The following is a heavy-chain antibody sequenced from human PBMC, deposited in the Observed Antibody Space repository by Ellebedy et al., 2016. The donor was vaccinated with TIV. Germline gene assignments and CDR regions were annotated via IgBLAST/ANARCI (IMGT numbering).Heavy chain of an antibody. CDR2: IYQDGGVQ. CDR3: GRRGSYGDYAVQINSWFDT. V-gene: IGHV3-7*01. J-gene: IGHJ5*02. Sequence: PGGSLRLSCAASGFSFRSYWMSWVRQAPGKGLEWVANIYQDGGVQYYVDSVKGRFTISRDNADNSLFLQRNSLRAEDTAVYYCGRRGSYGDYAVQINSWFDTWGRGTLVAVSS. CDR1: GFSFRSYW. D-gene: IGHD4-17*01.